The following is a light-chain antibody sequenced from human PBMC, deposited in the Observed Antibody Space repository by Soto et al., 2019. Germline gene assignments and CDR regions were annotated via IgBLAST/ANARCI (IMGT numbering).Light chain of an antibody. Sequence: ENVLTQSPGTLSLSPGERATLSCRASQSVNSKYLAWYQQKPGQAPSLLMYGISSRATGIPERFSGSGSGTDFTLSISRLEPEDFAVYFCQPYDSSHLTFGGGNKVEIK. V-gene: IGKV3-20*01. CDR3: QPYDSSHLT. CDR2: GIS. CDR1: QSVNSKY. J-gene: IGKJ4*01.